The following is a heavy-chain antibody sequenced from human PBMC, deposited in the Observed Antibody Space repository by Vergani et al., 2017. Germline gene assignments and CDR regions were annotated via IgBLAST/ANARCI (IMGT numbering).Heavy chain of an antibody. J-gene: IGHJ4*02. V-gene: IGHV3-7*01. CDR2: IKQDGSEK. CDR3: ARDSGLKDIVVVPAGYFDY. CDR1: GFTFSSYW. Sequence: EVQLVESGGGLVQPGGSLRLSCAASGFTFSSYWMSWVRQAPGKGLEWVANIKQDGSEKYYVDSVKGRFTLSRDNAKNSLYLQMNSLRAEDTAVYYCARDSGLKDIVVVPAGYFDYWGQGTLVTVSS. D-gene: IGHD2-2*01.